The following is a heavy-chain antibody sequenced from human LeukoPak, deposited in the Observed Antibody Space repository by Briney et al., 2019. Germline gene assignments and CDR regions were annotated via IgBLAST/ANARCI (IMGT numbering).Heavy chain of an antibody. D-gene: IGHD5-24*01. CDR3: ASCRRGDGSNLWDAAFDI. V-gene: IGHV3-64*01. J-gene: IGHJ3*02. CDR1: GFTFSGYA. Sequence: PGGSLRLSCAASGFTFSGYAMHWVRQAPGKGLEYVSAISSNGGSTYYANSVKGRFTISRDNSKNTLYLQMGSLRAEDMAVYYCASCRRGDGSNLWDAAFDIWGQGTMVTVSS. CDR2: ISSNGGST.